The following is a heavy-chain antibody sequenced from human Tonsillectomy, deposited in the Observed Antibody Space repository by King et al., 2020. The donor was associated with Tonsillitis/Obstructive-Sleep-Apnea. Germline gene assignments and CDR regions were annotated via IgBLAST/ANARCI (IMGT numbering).Heavy chain of an antibody. CDR1: GGSISSTSYY. CDR3: AGMWVLAAAGPAD. D-gene: IGHD6-13*01. CDR2: INYRGNT. J-gene: IGHJ4*02. Sequence: QLQESGPGLVKPSETLSLTCTVSGGSISSTSYYWGWIRQPPGKGLEWIGSINYRGNTYYNPSLKSRVTIFVDTSKKQFSLKVTSVTAADTAVYYGAGMWVLAAAGPADWGQGALVTVSS. V-gene: IGHV4-39*01.